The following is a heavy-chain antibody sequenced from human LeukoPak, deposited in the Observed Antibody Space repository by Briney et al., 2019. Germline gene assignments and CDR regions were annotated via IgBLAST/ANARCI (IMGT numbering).Heavy chain of an antibody. CDR3: ARIVVVVAATNYWFDP. J-gene: IGHJ5*02. CDR2: IYYSGST. CDR1: GGSISSGGYY. D-gene: IGHD2-15*01. V-gene: IGHV4-31*03. Sequence: SQTLSLTCTVSGGSISSGGYYCSWIRQRPGKGLEWIGYIYYSGSTYYNPPLKSRVTISVDTSKNQFSLKLSSVTAADTAVYYCARIVVVVAATNYWFDPWGQGTLVTVSS.